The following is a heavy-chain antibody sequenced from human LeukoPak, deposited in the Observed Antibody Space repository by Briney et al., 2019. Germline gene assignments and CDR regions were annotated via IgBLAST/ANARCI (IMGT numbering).Heavy chain of an antibody. V-gene: IGHV4-38-2*02. Sequence: PSETLSLTCTVSGYSISSGDYWGWIRQPPGKGLEWIGSFYLSGSTYYNPSLKSRVIISVDTSKNQFSLNLTSVTASDTAVYYCARDVTHTWWGQGTLVTVSS. CDR1: GYSISSGDY. J-gene: IGHJ4*02. D-gene: IGHD2-21*02. CDR2: FYLSGST. CDR3: ARDVTHTW.